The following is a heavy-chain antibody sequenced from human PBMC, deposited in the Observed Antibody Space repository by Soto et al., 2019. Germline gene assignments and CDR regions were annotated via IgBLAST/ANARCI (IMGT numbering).Heavy chain of an antibody. V-gene: IGHV1-24*01. Sequence: ASVKVSCKVSGYTLTELSMHSVRQAPGKGLEWMGGFDPEDGETIYAQKFQGRVTMTEDTSTDTAYMELSSLRSEDTAVYYCATEGGIMVRGVIRPDRNYYYYYYGMDVWGQGTTVTVSS. CDR3: ATEGGIMVRGVIRPDRNYYYYYYGMDV. D-gene: IGHD3-10*01. CDR2: FDPEDGET. J-gene: IGHJ6*02. CDR1: GYTLTELS.